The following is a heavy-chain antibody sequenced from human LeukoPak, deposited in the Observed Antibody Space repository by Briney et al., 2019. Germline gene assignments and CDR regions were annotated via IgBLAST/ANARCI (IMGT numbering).Heavy chain of an antibody. CDR1: GFTLRSHG. CDR3: AELGITMIGGV. D-gene: IGHD3-10*02. V-gene: IGHV3-48*03. J-gene: IGHJ6*04. CDR2: ISSSGSTI. Sequence: GGGLRLSCAAPGFTLRSHGMNWGRQAPGEGGGWVSYISSSGSTIYYADSVKGRFTISRDNAKNSLYLQMNSLRAEDTAVYYCAELGITMIGGVWGKGTTVTISS.